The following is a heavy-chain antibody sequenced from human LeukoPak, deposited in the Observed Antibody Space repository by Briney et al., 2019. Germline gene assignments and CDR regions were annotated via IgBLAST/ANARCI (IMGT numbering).Heavy chain of an antibody. CDR1: GASISS. D-gene: IGHD3-3*01. CDR2: IHGSGNT. Sequence: SETLSLTCTVAGASISSWSWIRQPPGKGLEWIGNIHGSGNTNYNPSLKSRVSMSLDTSKNQVSLNLTSVTAADTATYFCARRAGITIFGVVLSGEENAFDIWGQGTMVTVSS. CDR3: ARRAGITIFGVVLSGEENAFDI. V-gene: IGHV4-59*12. J-gene: IGHJ3*02.